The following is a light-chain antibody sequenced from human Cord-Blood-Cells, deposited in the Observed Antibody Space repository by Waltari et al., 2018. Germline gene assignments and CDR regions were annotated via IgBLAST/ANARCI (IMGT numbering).Light chain of an antibody. V-gene: IGLV2-11*01. Sequence: QSALTQPRSMLGSPGQASTISCTRTSSGVGGYKYWSWYQQHPGKAPKLMIYDISNRRAALPNRFYGSKSGNTASLTISGLKAEDEADYYCCSYAGSYTFVVGTGTKVTVL. CDR1: SSGVGGYKY. J-gene: IGLJ1*01. CDR3: CSYAGSYTFV. CDR2: DIS.